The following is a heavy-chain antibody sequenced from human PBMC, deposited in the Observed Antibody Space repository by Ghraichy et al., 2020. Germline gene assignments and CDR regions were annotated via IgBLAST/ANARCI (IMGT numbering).Heavy chain of an antibody. D-gene: IGHD2-2*01. CDR3: ASDHCSSTSCLFDP. CDR2: IYYSGRT. CDR1: GGSISNNY. V-gene: IGHV4-59*01. Sequence: SQTLSLTCSVSGGSISNNYWSWIRQPPGKGLEWIGYIYYSGRTNYNPSLKSRVTISVDTSKNQFSLKLSSVTAADTAVYYCASDHCSSTSCLFDPWGQGTLVTVSS. J-gene: IGHJ5*02.